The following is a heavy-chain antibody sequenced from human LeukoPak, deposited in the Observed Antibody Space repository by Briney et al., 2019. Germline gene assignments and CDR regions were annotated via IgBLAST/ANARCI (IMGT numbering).Heavy chain of an antibody. Sequence: PSQTLSPTCTVSGGSISSGDYYWSWIRQPPGKGLEWIGYNYYSGSTYYNPSLKSRVTISVDTSKNQFSLKLSSVTAADTAVYYCARIHCSGGSCYSPKAPHFDYWGQGTLVTVSS. CDR2: NYYSGST. CDR3: ARIHCSGGSCYSPKAPHFDY. J-gene: IGHJ4*02. CDR1: GGSISSGDYY. V-gene: IGHV4-30-4*08. D-gene: IGHD2-15*01.